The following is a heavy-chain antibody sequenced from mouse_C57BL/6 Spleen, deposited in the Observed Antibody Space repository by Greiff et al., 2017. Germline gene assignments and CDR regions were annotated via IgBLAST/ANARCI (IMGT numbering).Heavy chain of an antibody. CDR2: INPGSGGT. Sequence: QVQLQQSGAELVRPGTSVKVSCKASGYAFTNYLIEWVKQRPGQGLEWIGVINPGSGGTNYNEKFKGKATLTADKSSSTAYMQLSSLTSEDSAVYFCARSRGYYFDDWGQGTTLTVSS. CDR1: GYAFTNYL. CDR3: ARSRGYYFDD. V-gene: IGHV1-54*01. J-gene: IGHJ2*01.